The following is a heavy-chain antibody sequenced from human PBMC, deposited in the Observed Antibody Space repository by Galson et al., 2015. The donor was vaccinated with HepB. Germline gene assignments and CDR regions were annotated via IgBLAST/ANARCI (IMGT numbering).Heavy chain of an antibody. CDR2: IYSGGST. CDR3: ARSGIIGNAFDI. J-gene: IGHJ3*02. Sequence: SLRLSCAASGFTVSSNDMSWVRQAPGKGLKWVSVIYSGGSTYYADSVKGRFTISRDNSKNTLYLQMNSLRAEDTAVYYCARSGIIGNAFDIWGQGTMVTVSS. D-gene: IGHD3-16*01. V-gene: IGHV3-53*01. CDR1: GFTVSSND.